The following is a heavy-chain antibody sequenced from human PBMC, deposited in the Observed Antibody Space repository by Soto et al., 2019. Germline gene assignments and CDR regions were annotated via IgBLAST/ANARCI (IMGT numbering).Heavy chain of an antibody. J-gene: IGHJ4*02. D-gene: IGHD3-22*01. CDR3: AKNGDSSGYYSRNY. Sequence: PWGSLRLSCAASGFTFSSYAMSWVRQAPGKGLEWVSAISGTGDSTYYADSVKGRFTISRDNSKNTLYLQINSLRAEDTAVYYCAKNGDSSGYYSRNYWGQGTLVAVSS. CDR2: ISGTGDST. V-gene: IGHV3-23*01. CDR1: GFTFSSYA.